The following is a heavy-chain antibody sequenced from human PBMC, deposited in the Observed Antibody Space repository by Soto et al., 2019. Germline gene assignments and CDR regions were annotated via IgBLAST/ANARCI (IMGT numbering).Heavy chain of an antibody. CDR3: ARDPIAARPPHYYYYYGMDV. J-gene: IGHJ6*02. CDR1: GDSISSNSAA. V-gene: IGHV6-1*01. CDR2: TYYRSKWYN. D-gene: IGHD6-6*01. Sequence: SQTLSVTGAISGDSISSNSAAWNWIRPSPSRGLELLGRTYYRSKWYNDYAVSVKSRITINPDTSKNQFSLQLNSVTPEDTAVYYCARDPIAARPPHYYYYYGMDVWGQGTTVTVS.